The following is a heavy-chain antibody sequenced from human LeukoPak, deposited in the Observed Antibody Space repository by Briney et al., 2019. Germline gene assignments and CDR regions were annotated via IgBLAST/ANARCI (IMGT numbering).Heavy chain of an antibody. CDR3: TTDLPSSVYDFWSGYYNGRNY. D-gene: IGHD3-3*01. V-gene: IGHV3-15*07. J-gene: IGHJ4*02. CDR2: IKSKTDGGTT. CDR1: GFTFSNAW. Sequence: GGSLRLSCAASGFTFSNAWMNWVRQAPGKGLEWVGRIKSKTDGGTTDYAAHVKGRFTISRDDSKNTLYLQMNSLKTEDTAVYYCTTDLPSSVYDFWSGYYNGRNYWGQGTLVTVSS.